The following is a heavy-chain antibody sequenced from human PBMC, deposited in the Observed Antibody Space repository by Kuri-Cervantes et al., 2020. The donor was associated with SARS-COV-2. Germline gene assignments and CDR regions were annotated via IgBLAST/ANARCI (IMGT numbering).Heavy chain of an antibody. CDR2: ISYDGSNK. Sequence: GESLKISCSASGFTFSSYAMHWVRQAPGKGLEWVAVISYDGSNKYYADSVKGRFTISRDNSKNTLYLQMNSLRAEDTAVYYCARWGRWKQMVEGYFDYWGKGTLVTVSS. CDR3: ARWGRWKQMVEGYFDY. V-gene: IGHV3-30*14. J-gene: IGHJ4*02. CDR1: GFTFSSYA. D-gene: IGHD3-16*01.